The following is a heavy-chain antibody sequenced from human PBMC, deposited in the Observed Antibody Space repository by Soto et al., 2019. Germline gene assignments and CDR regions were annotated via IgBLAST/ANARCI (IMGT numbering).Heavy chain of an antibody. D-gene: IGHD3-22*01. V-gene: IGHV4-61*01. Sequence: SETLSLTCTVSGGSVSSGSYYWSWTRQPPGKGLEWIGYIYYSGSTNYNPSLKSRVTISVDTSKNQFSLKLSSVTAADTAVYYCAGGFDDSSGYYPYYFDYWGQGTLVTVSS. CDR3: AGGFDDSSGYYPYYFDY. J-gene: IGHJ4*02. CDR1: GGSVSSGSYY. CDR2: IYYSGST.